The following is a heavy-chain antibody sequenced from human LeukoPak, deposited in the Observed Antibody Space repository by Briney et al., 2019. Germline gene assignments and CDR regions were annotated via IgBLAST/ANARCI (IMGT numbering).Heavy chain of an antibody. CDR2: ISSSSSYI. J-gene: IGHJ4*02. Sequence: PGGSLRLSCAASGFTFSSYSMNWVRQAPGKGLEWVSSISSSSSYIYYADSVKGRFTITRDNAKNSLYLQMNSLRAEDTAVYYCARTTDVLLWFGELEYYFDYWGQGTLVTVSS. CDR1: GFTFSSYS. D-gene: IGHD3-10*01. V-gene: IGHV3-21*01. CDR3: ARTTDVLLWFGELEYYFDY.